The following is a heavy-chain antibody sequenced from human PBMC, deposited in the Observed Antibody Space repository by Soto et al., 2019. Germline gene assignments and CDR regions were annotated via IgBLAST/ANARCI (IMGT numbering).Heavy chain of an antibody. CDR2: INHSGST. CDR1: GGSFIGYY. Sequence: SETLSLTCAVYGGSFIGYYWSWILQPPWKGLEWIGEINHSGSTNYNPSLKGRVTISVDTSKNQFSLKLSSVTAADTAVYYCARGRAYYDILTGYRTLWYFDYWGQGTLVTVSS. V-gene: IGHV4-34*01. CDR3: ARGRAYYDILTGYRTLWYFDY. D-gene: IGHD3-9*01. J-gene: IGHJ4*02.